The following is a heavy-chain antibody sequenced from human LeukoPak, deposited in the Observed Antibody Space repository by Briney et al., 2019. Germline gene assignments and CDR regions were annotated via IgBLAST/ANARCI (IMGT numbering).Heavy chain of an antibody. V-gene: IGHV4-34*01. CDR3: ARGMVRGNPNWFDP. CDR1: GGSFSGYY. CDR2: INHSGST. D-gene: IGHD3-10*01. J-gene: IGHJ5*02. Sequence: PSETLSLTCAVYGGSFSGYYWSWIRQPPGKGLKWIGEINHSGSTNYNPSLKSRVTVSVDTSKNQFSLKLSSVTAADTAVYYCARGMVRGNPNWFDPWGQGTLVTVSS.